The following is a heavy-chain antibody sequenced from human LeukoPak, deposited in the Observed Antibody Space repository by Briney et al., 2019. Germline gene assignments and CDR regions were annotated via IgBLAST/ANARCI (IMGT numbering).Heavy chain of an antibody. CDR2: ISAYNGNT. CDR3: GREQQLLGFHWFAP. V-gene: IGHV1-18*01. D-gene: IGHD6-13*01. Sequence: VASVKVSCKASGYTFTSYGISWVRQAPGQGLEWMGWISAYNGNTNYAQKLQGRVTMTTGTSTSTAYMELRSLRSDDTAVYYCGREQQLLGFHWFAPGGQGTRVPVSS. J-gene: IGHJ5*02. CDR1: GYTFTSYG.